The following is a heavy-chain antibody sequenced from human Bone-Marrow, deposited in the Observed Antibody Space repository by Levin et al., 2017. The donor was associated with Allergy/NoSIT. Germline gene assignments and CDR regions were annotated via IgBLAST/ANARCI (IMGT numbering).Heavy chain of an antibody. V-gene: IGHV3-33*01. CDR1: GFSLRTYG. D-gene: IGHD6-6*01. CDR2: IWYDGNNK. CDR3: ARRYSGPSSYWIDS. J-gene: IGHJ5*01. Sequence: GESLKISCAVSGFSLRTYGMHWIRQAPGKGLEWVAVIWYDGNNKYYADSVRGRFTISRDISNNTLYLQMNRVRTDDTGVYYCARRYSGPSSYWIDSWGHGTLVTVSS.